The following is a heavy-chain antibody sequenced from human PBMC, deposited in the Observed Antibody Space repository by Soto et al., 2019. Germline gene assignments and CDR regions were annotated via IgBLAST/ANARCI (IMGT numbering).Heavy chain of an antibody. V-gene: IGHV3-64D*06. CDR2: ISSNGGST. CDR1: GFTFSSYA. CDR3: VKGIITMVRGVVNWFDP. Sequence: PGGSLRLSCSASGFTFSSYAMHWVRQAPGKGLEYVSAISSNGGSTYYADSVKGRFTISRDNSKNTLYLQMSSLRAEDTAVYYCVKGIITMVRGVVNWFDPWGQGTLVTVSS. D-gene: IGHD3-10*01. J-gene: IGHJ5*02.